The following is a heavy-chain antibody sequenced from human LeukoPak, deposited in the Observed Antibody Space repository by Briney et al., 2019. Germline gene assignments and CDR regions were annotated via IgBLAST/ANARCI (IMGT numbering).Heavy chain of an antibody. J-gene: IGHJ5*02. CDR3: ARDSHGVPGSYWGSWFDP. Sequence: VASVKVSCKASGYTFTSYYMHWVRQAPGQGLEWMGIINPSGGGTSYTQKFQGRVTMTRDTSTSTVYMELSSLRSEDTAVYYCARDSHGVPGSYWGSWFDPWGQGTLVTVSS. CDR1: GYTFTSYY. V-gene: IGHV1-46*01. CDR2: INPSGGGT. D-gene: IGHD3-10*01.